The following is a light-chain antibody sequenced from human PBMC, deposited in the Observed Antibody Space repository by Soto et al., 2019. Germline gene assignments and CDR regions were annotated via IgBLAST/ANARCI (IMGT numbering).Light chain of an antibody. CDR2: TVS. V-gene: IGKV2-30*01. CDR1: QSLVYSDGNTY. Sequence: DVVMTQSPLSLPVTLGQPASISCRSSQSLVYSDGNTYLNWFQQRPGQSPMRLIYTVSNLDSGVPDRFSGSGSGPDFTLKISRVEAEDVGVYYCMQGTHWPPITFGQGTRLEIK. CDR3: MQGTHWPPIT. J-gene: IGKJ5*01.